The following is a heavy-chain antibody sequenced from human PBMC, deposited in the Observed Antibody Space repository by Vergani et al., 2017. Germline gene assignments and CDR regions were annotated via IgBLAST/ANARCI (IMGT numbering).Heavy chain of an antibody. Sequence: QVQLQESGPGLVKPSQTLPLTCTVSGGSISSGGYYWSWIRQHPGKGLEWIGYIYYSGSTYYNPSLKSRVTISVDTSKNQFSLKLSSVTAADTAVYYCARSHSIXDFWSGYRYDAFDIWGQGTMVTVSS. J-gene: IGHJ3*02. CDR3: ARSHSIXDFWSGYRYDAFDI. CDR2: IYYSGST. CDR1: GGSISSGGYY. V-gene: IGHV4-31*03. D-gene: IGHD3-3*01.